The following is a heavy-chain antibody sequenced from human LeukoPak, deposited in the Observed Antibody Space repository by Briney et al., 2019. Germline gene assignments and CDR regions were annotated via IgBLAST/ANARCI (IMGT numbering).Heavy chain of an antibody. V-gene: IGHV3-74*01. CDR3: ARCELMWSEFDP. CDR1: GFTFSSYW. CDR2: INSDGSST. Sequence: GGSLRLSCAASGFTFSSYWMHWVRQAPGKGLVWVSHINSDGSSTSYADSVKGRFTISRDNAKNTLYLQMNSLGAEDTAVYYCARCELMWSEFDPWGQGTLVTVSS. J-gene: IGHJ5*02. D-gene: IGHD3-3*01.